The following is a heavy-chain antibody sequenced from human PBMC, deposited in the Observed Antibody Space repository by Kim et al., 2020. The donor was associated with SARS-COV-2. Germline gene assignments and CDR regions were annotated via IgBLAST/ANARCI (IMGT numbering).Heavy chain of an antibody. V-gene: IGHV1-69*04. D-gene: IGHD5-18*01. Sequence: SVKVSCKTSGGAFNTFVISWVRQAPGRGLEWMGRSVPVLNKANYAQTFQGRVTLTADKFTNTAYMELKSLRSDDTAVYYCASRDESSAVDPLCFYYF. CDR1: GGAFNTFV. J-gene: IGHJ4*01. CDR2: SVPVLNKA. CDR3: ASRDESSAVDPLCFYYF.